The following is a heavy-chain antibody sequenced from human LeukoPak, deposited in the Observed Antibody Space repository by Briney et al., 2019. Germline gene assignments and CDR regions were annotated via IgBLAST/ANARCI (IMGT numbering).Heavy chain of an antibody. D-gene: IGHD3-3*01. J-gene: IGHJ6*02. CDR1: GFTFSNYA. V-gene: IGHV3-23*01. Sequence: PGGSLRLSCAASGFTFSNYAMSWVRQAPGKGLEWVSAISGSGGSTYYADSVKGRFTISRDNSKNTLYLQMNSLRADDTAVYYCARGLPQYYDFWSGYYSDYYYGMDVWGQGTTVTVSS. CDR3: ARGLPQYYDFWSGYYSDYYYGMDV. CDR2: ISGSGGST.